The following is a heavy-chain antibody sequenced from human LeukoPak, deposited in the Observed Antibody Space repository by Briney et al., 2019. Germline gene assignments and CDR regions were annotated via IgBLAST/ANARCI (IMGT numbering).Heavy chain of an antibody. D-gene: IGHD6-19*01. Sequence: SETLSLTCSVSGGSISSSSYYWGWIRQPPGKGLEWIGSVYYSARTYYNPSLKSRVTIFVDTSKNQFSLKLSSVTAADTAVYYCARQKAVADYWGQGTLVTVSS. J-gene: IGHJ4*02. CDR3: ARQKAVADY. CDR2: VYYSART. CDR1: GGSISSSSYY. V-gene: IGHV4-39*01.